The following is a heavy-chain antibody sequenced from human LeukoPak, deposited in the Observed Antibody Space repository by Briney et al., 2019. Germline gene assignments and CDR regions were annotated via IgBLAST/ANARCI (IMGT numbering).Heavy chain of an antibody. Sequence: SGGSLRLSCAASGLTFSSYWMHWVRQAPGKGLVWVSRINSDGSSTNYADSVKGRFTISRDNAKNTLYLQMYSLSAEDTAVYYCAREDRYYYYGMDVWGQGTTVTVSS. V-gene: IGHV3-74*01. CDR3: AREDRYYYYGMDV. J-gene: IGHJ6*02. CDR2: INSDGSST. CDR1: GLTFSSYW.